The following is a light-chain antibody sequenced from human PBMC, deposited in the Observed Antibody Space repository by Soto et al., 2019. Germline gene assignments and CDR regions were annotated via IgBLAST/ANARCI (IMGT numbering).Light chain of an antibody. CDR3: QQYHTTPVG. Sequence: DIVMTQSPDSLAVSLGERATINCKSSQTVLHSSNNKNYLAWYQQKPGQPPKLLISWASTRESGVPDRLSGSGSGTDFTLTISSLRAEDVAVYYCQQYHTTPVGFGQGTKVEIK. V-gene: IGKV4-1*01. J-gene: IGKJ1*01. CDR1: QTVLHSSNNKNY. CDR2: WAS.